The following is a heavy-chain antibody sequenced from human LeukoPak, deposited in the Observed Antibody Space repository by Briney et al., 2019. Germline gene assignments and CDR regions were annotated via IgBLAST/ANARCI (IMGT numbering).Heavy chain of an antibody. CDR1: GGTFSSYA. CDR2: IIPIFGIA. Sequence: SVKVSCKASGGTFSSYAISWVRQAPGQGLEWMGRIIPIFGIANYAQKFQGRVTITADKSTSAAYMELNSLRSEDTAVYYCAREVLAYCGGDCYSPFDYWGQGTLVTVSS. CDR3: AREVLAYCGGDCYSPFDY. J-gene: IGHJ4*02. V-gene: IGHV1-69*04. D-gene: IGHD2-21*02.